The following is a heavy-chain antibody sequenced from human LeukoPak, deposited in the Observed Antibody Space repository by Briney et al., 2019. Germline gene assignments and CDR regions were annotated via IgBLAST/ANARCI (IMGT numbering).Heavy chain of an antibody. Sequence: SETLSLTCAVYGGSFSGYYWSWIRQPPGKGLEWIGVINHSGSTNYNPSLKSRVTISVDTSKNQFSLKLSSVTAADTAVYYCARAAGVLRFLEWLPLYYFDYWGQGTLVTVSS. J-gene: IGHJ4*02. V-gene: IGHV4-34*01. CDR1: GGSFSGYY. CDR3: ARAAGVLRFLEWLPLYYFDY. CDR2: INHSGST. D-gene: IGHD3-3*01.